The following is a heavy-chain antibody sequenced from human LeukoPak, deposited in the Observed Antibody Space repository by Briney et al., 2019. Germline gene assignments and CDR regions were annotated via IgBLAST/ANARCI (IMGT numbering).Heavy chain of an antibody. CDR2: IYPGDSDT. V-gene: IGHV5-51*01. CDR3: ARGPLYIRYAAPLFDY. Sequence: GESLKISCKGSGYSFTSYWIGWVRRMPGKSLECMGNIYPGDSDTRYSPSFQGQVPISADKSTSTAYLQWSSLKASDTAMYYCARGPLYIRYAAPLFDYWGQGTLVTVSS. CDR1: GYSFTSYW. J-gene: IGHJ4*02. D-gene: IGHD3-9*01.